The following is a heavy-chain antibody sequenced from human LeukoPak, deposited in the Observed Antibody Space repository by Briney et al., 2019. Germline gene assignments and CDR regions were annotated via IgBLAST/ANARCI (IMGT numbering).Heavy chain of an antibody. CDR3: AKDCRWPNDAFDL. Sequence: GGSLRLSCAASGFTFSDYYMSWIRQAPGKGLEWVSAIGGADGSTWYPDSVKGRFTISRDNSKNTVYLQMNRLRAEDTAVYYCAKDCRWPNDAFDLWGQGTMVTVSS. CDR2: IGGADGST. CDR1: GFTFSDYY. V-gene: IGHV3-23*01. J-gene: IGHJ3*01. D-gene: IGHD6-13*01.